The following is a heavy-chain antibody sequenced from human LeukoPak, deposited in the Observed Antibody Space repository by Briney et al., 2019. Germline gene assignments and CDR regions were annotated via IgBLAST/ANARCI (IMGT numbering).Heavy chain of an antibody. CDR3: AKRPGYYESSGYYFDC. CDR1: GFTFSSYA. V-gene: IGHV3-23*01. J-gene: IGHJ4*02. Sequence: PGGSLRLSCAASGFTFSSYAMSWVRPAPGKGLEWVSSISGSGGTTYYADSVKGRFTISRDYSKNTLYLQMNSLRAEDTAVYYCAKRPGYYESSGYYFDCWGQGTLVTVSS. CDR2: ISGSGGTT. D-gene: IGHD3-22*01.